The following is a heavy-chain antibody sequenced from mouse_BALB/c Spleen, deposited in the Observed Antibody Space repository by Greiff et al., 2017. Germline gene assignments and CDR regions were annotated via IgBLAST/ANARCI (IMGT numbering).Heavy chain of an antibody. CDR3: ARGGYYEGLFAY. V-gene: IGHV5-9-4*01. J-gene: IGHJ3*01. CDR1: GFTFSSYA. D-gene: IGHD2-3*01. Sequence: DVHLVESGGGLVKPGGSLKLSCAASGFTFSSYAMSWVRQSPEKRLEWVAEISSGGSYTYYPDTVTGRFTISRDNAKNTLYLEMSSLRSEDTAMYYCARGGYYEGLFAYWGQGTLVTVSA. CDR2: ISSGGSYT.